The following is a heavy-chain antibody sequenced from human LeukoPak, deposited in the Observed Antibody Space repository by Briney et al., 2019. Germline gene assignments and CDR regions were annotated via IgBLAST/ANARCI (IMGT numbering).Heavy chain of an antibody. Sequence: ASVKVSCKVSGYTLTELSMHCVRQAPGKGLEWTGGFDPEDGETIYAQKFQGRVTMTEDTSTDTAYMELSSLRSEDTAVYYCAAMGSVVGATDYYYGMDVWGQGTTVTVSS. CDR3: AAMGSVVGATDYYYGMDV. D-gene: IGHD1-26*01. CDR1: GYTLTELS. J-gene: IGHJ6*02. CDR2: FDPEDGET. V-gene: IGHV1-24*01.